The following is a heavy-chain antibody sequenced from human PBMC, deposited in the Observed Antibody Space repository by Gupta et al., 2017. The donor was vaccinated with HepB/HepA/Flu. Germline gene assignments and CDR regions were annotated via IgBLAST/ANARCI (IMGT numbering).Heavy chain of an antibody. CDR2: IWYDGSNQ. CDR1: GFTFSRYA. CDR3: AREARFCSGRNCYGGLYP. D-gene: IGHD3-3*01. Sequence: QVQLVESGGGMVQPGLSLRPSCAAAGFTFSRYAMHWVRQAPGKGLEWVADIWYDGSNQFYADSVKGRFTISRDNSKNTVYLQMYSLRADDTAIYYCAREARFCSGRNCYGGLYPWGQGTLVTVSS. J-gene: IGHJ5*02. V-gene: IGHV3-33*01.